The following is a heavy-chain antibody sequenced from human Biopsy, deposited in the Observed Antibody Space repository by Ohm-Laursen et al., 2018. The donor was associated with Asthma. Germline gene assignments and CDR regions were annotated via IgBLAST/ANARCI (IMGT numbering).Heavy chain of an antibody. J-gene: IGHJ6*02. CDR3: ARDMGAGPNQPPSGSGSSHLYGMDV. D-gene: IGHD3-10*01. CDR1: GFTFDDYG. Sequence: RSLRLSCAASGFTFDDYGMHWVRQAPGKGLEWASGISWNSGTIGYADSVKGRFTISRDNAKNSLYLQMNSLGPEDTAVYYCARDMGAGPNQPPSGSGSSHLYGMDVWGQGTTVTVSS. CDR2: ISWNSGTI. V-gene: IGHV3-9*01.